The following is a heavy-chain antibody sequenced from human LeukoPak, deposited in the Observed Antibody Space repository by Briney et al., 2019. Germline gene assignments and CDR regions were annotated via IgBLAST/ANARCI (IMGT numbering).Heavy chain of an antibody. CDR2: ITSGSTYI. CDR3: ARILYDTSGYRLDY. D-gene: IGHD3-22*01. V-gene: IGHV3-21*01. Sequence: GGSLRLSCAASGFTFSSYAMSWVRQAPGRGLEWISAITSGSTYIYCADSVKGRFTTSRDNARNSLHLQMDSLRVEDTAVYYCARILYDTSGYRLDYWGQGTLVTVS. CDR1: GFTFSSYA. J-gene: IGHJ4*02.